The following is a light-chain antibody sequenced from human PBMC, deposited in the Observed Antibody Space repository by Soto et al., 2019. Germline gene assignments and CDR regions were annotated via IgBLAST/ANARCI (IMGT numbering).Light chain of an antibody. V-gene: IGKV3-20*01. CDR3: QQYGSSLST. CDR2: GAS. Sequence: EIVLTQSPGTLSLSPGERATLSCRASQTVGSSFLAWFQHKPGQAPRLLIYGASTRATGIPDRFSGSGSGTDFTLTISRLEPEDFAVYYCQQYGSSLSTFGQGTKVDIK. CDR1: QTVGSSF. J-gene: IGKJ1*01.